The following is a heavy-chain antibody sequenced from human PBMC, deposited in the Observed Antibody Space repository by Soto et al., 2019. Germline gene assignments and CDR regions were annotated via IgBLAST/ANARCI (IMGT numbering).Heavy chain of an antibody. D-gene: IGHD6-19*01. Sequence: VQLVESGGGLVQPGRSLRLSCAASGFTFDDYAMHWVRQAPGKGLEWVSGISWNSGSIGYADSVKGRFTISRDNAKNSLYLQMNSLRAEDTALYYCAKAPGIAVAAYFDYWGQGTLVTVSS. V-gene: IGHV3-9*01. J-gene: IGHJ4*02. CDR2: ISWNSGSI. CDR3: AKAPGIAVAAYFDY. CDR1: GFTFDDYA.